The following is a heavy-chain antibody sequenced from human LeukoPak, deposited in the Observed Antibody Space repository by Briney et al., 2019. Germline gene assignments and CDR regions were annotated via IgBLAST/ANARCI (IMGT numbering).Heavy chain of an antibody. J-gene: IGHJ5*02. CDR2: ISGGGGST. CDR3: AKDSSGWYHWFDP. Sequence: GGSLRLSCAASGLTFSSYHMSWVRQAPGKGLEWVSTISGGGGSTYYADSVKGRFTISRDNSKNTLYLQINSLRAEDTAVYYCAKDSSGWYHWFDPWGQGTLVTVSS. D-gene: IGHD6-19*01. CDR1: GLTFSSYH. V-gene: IGHV3-23*01.